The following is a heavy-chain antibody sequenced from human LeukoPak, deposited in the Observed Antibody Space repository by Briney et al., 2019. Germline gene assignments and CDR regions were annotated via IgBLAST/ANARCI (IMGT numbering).Heavy chain of an antibody. V-gene: IGHV3-13*01. CDR2: IGTAGDT. J-gene: IGHJ4*02. CDR1: GFTFSDYD. Sequence: GGSLRLSCAASGFTFSDYDMHWVRQATGKGLEWVSAIGTAGDTYYTGSVRGRFTISRENAKNSLYLQMNSLRAGDTAVYYCARVAKVRVGGVNYFDYWGQGTLVTVSS. D-gene: IGHD1-1*01. CDR3: ARVAKVRVGGVNYFDY.